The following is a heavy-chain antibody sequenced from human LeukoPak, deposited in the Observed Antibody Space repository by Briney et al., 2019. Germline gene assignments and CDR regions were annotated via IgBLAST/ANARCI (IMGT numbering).Heavy chain of an antibody. D-gene: IGHD6-6*01. Sequence: PSETLSLTCAVYGGSFSGYYWSWIRQPPGKGLEWIGEINHSGSTNYNPSLKSRVTISVDTSKNQFSLKLSSVTAADTAVYYCARRRIAARRVAFDIWGQGTMVTVSS. CDR2: INHSGST. J-gene: IGHJ3*02. V-gene: IGHV4-34*01. CDR3: ARRRIAARRVAFDI. CDR1: GGSFSGYY.